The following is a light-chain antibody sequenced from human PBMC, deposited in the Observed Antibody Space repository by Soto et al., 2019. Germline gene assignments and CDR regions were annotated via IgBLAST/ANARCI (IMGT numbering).Light chain of an antibody. V-gene: IGLV4-69*01. Sequence: QLVLTQSPSASASLGASVKLTCTLSSEHSSYAIAWHQQQPEKGPRCLMKVNSDGSHSKGDGIPDRFSGSSSGAERYLTISSLQSEDEADYYCQTWGTGPWVFGGGTKLTVL. J-gene: IGLJ3*02. CDR3: QTWGTGPWV. CDR2: VNSDGSH. CDR1: SEHSSYA.